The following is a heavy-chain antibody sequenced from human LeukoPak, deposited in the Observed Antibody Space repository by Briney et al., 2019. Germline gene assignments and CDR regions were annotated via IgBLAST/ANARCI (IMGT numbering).Heavy chain of an antibody. CDR3: AKDITAFGKRRPFDY. CDR2: IRFDENNK. Sequence: GGSLRLSCAASGFTFNNYRMHWVRQAPGKGLEWVAFIRFDENNKDYADSVKGRFTISRDNSKNTVYLQMNSLRAEDTAVYSCAKDITAFGKRRPFDYWGQGTLVTVSS. J-gene: IGHJ4*02. V-gene: IGHV3-30*02. CDR1: GFTFNNYR. D-gene: IGHD6-25*01.